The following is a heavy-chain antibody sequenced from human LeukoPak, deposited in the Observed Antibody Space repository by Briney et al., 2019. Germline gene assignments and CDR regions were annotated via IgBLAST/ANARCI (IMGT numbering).Heavy chain of an antibody. CDR3: ARAQGSIAVPDY. CDR1: GFTFSDYY. V-gene: IGHV3-11*06. J-gene: IGHJ4*02. Sequence: GGSLRLSCAASGFTFSDYYMSWIRQAAGKGLEWVSYISSSSSYTNYADSVKGRFTISRDNAKNSLDLQMNSLRAEDAAVYYCARAQGSIAVPDYWGQGTLVTVSS. D-gene: IGHD6-19*01. CDR2: ISSSSSYT.